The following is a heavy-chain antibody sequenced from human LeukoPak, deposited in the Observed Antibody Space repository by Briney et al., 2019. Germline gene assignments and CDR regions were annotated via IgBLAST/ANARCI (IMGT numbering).Heavy chain of an antibody. CDR1: GGSISSYY. D-gene: IGHD2-21*02. Sequence: SETLSLTCTVSGGSISSYYWSWIRQPPGKGLEWIGNVYHGGSSYYNPSLKSRVTISLDTSKNQFSLNLYSVTAADTAVYYCARRVGTSDCFDYWGQGTLVTVSS. V-gene: IGHV4-59*08. CDR2: VYHGGSS. CDR3: ARRVGTSDCFDY. J-gene: IGHJ4*02.